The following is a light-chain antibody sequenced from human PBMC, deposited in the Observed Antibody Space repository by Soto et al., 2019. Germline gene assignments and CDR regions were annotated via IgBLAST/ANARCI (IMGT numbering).Light chain of an antibody. CDR1: SSNIGAGHD. J-gene: IGLJ1*01. V-gene: IGLV1-40*01. Sequence: QSVLTQPPSVSGAPGQRVTISCTGSSSNIGAGHDVHWYQHSPGTAPKLLIYRFNNRPSGVPDRFSGSKSGTSASLAISGLQAEDEADYYCQSYDSSLSGYVFGTGTKVTVL. CDR3: QSYDSSLSGYV. CDR2: RFN.